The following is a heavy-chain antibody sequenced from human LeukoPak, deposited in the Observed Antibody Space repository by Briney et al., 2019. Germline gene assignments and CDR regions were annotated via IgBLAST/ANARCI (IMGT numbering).Heavy chain of an antibody. D-gene: IGHD6-19*01. V-gene: IGHV3-30*18. CDR3: AKDSSGFIDY. J-gene: IGHJ4*02. CDR2: ISYDGSNK. CDR1: GFTFSSYG. Sequence: GGSLRLSCAASGFTFSSYGMHWVRQAPGKGLEWVAVISYDGSNKYYADSVKGRFTISRDNSENTLYLQMNSLRAEDTAVYYCAKDSSGFIDYWGQGTLVTVSS.